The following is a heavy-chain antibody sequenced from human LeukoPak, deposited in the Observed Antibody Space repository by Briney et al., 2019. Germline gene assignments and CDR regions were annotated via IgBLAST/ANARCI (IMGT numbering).Heavy chain of an antibody. D-gene: IGHD3-10*01. Sequence: GGSLRLSCAASGFTFIMNWVRQAPGKGLQWVSTIGAGGVNTFYADSVKGRFTISRDDSQNTLYLQLNSLRAEDTAFYYCAKGDTVFRGGPGYWGQGTLVTVSS. CDR1: GFTFI. CDR3: AKGDTVFRGGPGY. V-gene: IGHV3-23*01. CDR2: IGAGGVNT. J-gene: IGHJ4*02.